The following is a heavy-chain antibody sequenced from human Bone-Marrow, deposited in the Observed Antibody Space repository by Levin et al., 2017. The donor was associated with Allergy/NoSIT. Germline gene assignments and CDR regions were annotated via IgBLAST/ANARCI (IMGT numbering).Heavy chain of an antibody. CDR3: ARAEGYGSFFDS. CDR1: GGSIRDYY. J-gene: IGHJ4*02. V-gene: IGHV4-59*01. Sequence: SQTLSLTCTVSGGSIRDYYWSWIRHLPGKGLEWIGYIYDSGSTKYNPPLRSRVAISVDTSKNQFSLKVNSVSAADTAVYFCARAEGYGSFFDSWGQGTLVTVSS. D-gene: IGHD3-10*01. CDR2: IYDSGST.